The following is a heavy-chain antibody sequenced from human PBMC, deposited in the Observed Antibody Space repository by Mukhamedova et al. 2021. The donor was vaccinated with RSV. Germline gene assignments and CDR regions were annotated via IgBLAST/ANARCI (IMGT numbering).Heavy chain of an antibody. Sequence: GFTFSNYAMHWVRQAPAKGLEWVAVISFDGTKEYYADSVKGRFTVSRATSKNTLNLQMNSLRAEDTAVYYCARGARGGPDLDYWG. J-gene: IGHJ4*01. CDR1: GFTFSNYA. CDR2: ISFDGTKE. CDR3: ARGARGGPDLDY. V-gene: IGHV3-30*04. D-gene: IGHD1-14*01.